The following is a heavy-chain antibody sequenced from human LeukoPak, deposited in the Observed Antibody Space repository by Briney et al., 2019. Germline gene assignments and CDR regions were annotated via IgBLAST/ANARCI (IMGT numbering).Heavy chain of an antibody. CDR1: GFTFSSYA. CDR2: ISGSGGST. D-gene: IGHD3-22*01. J-gene: IGHJ4*02. V-gene: IGHV3-23*01. CDR3: AKGTMIVVVTHNDH. Sequence: GGSLRLSCAASGFTFSSYAMSWVRQAPGKGLEWVSAISGSGGSTYYADSVKGRFTISRDNSKNTLYLQMNSLRAEDTAVYYCAKGTMIVVVTHNDHWGQGTLVTVSS.